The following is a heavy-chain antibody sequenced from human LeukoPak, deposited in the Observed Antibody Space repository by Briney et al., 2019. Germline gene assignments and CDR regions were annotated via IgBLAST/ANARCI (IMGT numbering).Heavy chain of an antibody. V-gene: IGHV3-48*03. D-gene: IGHD6-6*01. CDR3: ARSREALDY. CDR2: ISSSGSTI. J-gene: IGHJ4*02. Sequence: GGSLRLSCAASGFTFSSYEMNWVRQAPGKGLEWVSYISSSGSTIYYADSVKGRFTISRDNAKNSLYLQMNSLRAEDAAVYYCARSREALDYWGQGTLVTVSS. CDR1: GFTFSSYE.